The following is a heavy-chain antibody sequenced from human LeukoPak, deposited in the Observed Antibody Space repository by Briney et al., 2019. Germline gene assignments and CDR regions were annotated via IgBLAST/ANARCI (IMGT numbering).Heavy chain of an antibody. CDR2: IKQDESEK. CDR1: GFTFSTYW. Sequence: GGSLSLSCAASGFTFSTYWMSWARQAPGKGRKWVANIKQDESEKYYMDSVKGRFTISRDNAKNSLSLQMSSLRADDTAVYYCARVGRDSKYGYFDFWGQGTLVTVSS. J-gene: IGHJ4*02. D-gene: IGHD4-11*01. V-gene: IGHV3-7*01. CDR3: ARVGRDSKYGYFDF.